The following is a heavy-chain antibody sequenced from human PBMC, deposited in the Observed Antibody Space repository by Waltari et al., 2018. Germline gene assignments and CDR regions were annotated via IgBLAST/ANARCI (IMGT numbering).Heavy chain of an antibody. CDR1: GYTFTSYY. V-gene: IGHV1-46*01. Sequence: QVQLVQSGAEVKKPGASVKVSCKASGYTFTSYYMHWVRQAPGQGLEWMGIINPSGGSTSYAHKFQGRVTMTRDTSTSTGYMDLSSLRSEDTAVYYCARGLEGAQGVIRPPFDYWGQGTLVTVSS. CDR2: INPSGGST. J-gene: IGHJ4*02. CDR3: ARGLEGAQGVIRPPFDY. D-gene: IGHD3-10*01.